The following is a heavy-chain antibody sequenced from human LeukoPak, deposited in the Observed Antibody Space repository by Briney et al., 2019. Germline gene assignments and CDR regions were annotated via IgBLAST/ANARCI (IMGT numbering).Heavy chain of an antibody. CDR2: INHSGST. Sequence: SETLSLTCAVYGGSFSGYYWSWIRQPPGKGPEWIGEINHSGSTNYNPSLKSRVTISVDTSKNQFSLKLSSVTAADTAVYYCARTTEAHSWRTRYYDYYMDVWGKGTTVTVSS. V-gene: IGHV4-34*01. J-gene: IGHJ6*03. CDR3: ARTTEAHSWRTRYYDYYMDV. D-gene: IGHD6-13*01. CDR1: GGSFSGYY.